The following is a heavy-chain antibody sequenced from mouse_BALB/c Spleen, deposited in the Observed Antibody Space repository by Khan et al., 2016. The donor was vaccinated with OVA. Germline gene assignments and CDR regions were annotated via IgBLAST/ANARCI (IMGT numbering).Heavy chain of an antibody. D-gene: IGHD2-1*01. V-gene: IGHV2-3*01. CDR3: AERSNGTLYAMDY. Sequence: QVQLKESGPGLVAPPQSLSITCTVSGFSLTTYGVSWVRQPPGKGLEWLGVIWGDGSTNYHSALISRLTISKDNSKSQVFLKLYSVQTDDTGTFYCAERSNGTLYAMDYWGQGTPVTVSS. CDR1: GFSLTTYG. J-gene: IGHJ4*01. CDR2: IWGDGST.